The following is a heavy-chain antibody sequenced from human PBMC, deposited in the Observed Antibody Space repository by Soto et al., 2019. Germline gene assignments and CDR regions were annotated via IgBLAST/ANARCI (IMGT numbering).Heavy chain of an antibody. CDR2: INQDGSRK. Sequence: GGSLRLSCAASGFTFGDYWMTWVRQAPGKGLEWVANINQDGSRKSYVDSVEGRFTISRDNANNSLYLQMNSLRVEDTAVYYCARQYGSGWTHYWGQGTLVTVSS. V-gene: IGHV3-7*05. CDR3: ARQYGSGWTHY. D-gene: IGHD6-19*01. CDR1: GFTFGDYW. J-gene: IGHJ4*02.